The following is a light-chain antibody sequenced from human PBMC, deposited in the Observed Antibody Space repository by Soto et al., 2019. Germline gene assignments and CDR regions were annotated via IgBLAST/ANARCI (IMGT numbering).Light chain of an antibody. CDR2: GAS. V-gene: IGKV3-20*01. J-gene: IGKJ1*01. CDR1: QSVSSSY. Sequence: EIVMTQSPDTLSVSPGERATLSCRASQSVSSSYLAWYPQKPGQAPRLLIYGASSRATGIPDRFSGSGSGTDFTLTISRLESEDFAVYYCQQYGSSPETFGQGTKGDIK. CDR3: QQYGSSPET.